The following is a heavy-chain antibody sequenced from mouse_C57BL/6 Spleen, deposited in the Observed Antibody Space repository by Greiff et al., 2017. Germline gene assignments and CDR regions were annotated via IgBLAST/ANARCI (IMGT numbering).Heavy chain of an antibody. V-gene: IGHV1-66*01. D-gene: IGHD2-3*01. CDR2: IYPGSGNT. CDR1: GYSFTSYY. CDR3: ARAEGWNFDY. Sequence: QVQLQQSGPELVKPGASVKISCKASGYSFTSYYIHWVKQRPGQGLEWIGWIYPGSGNTKYTEKFKGKATLTADTSSSTAYMQLSSLTSEDSAVYYCARAEGWNFDYWGQGTTLTVSS. J-gene: IGHJ2*01.